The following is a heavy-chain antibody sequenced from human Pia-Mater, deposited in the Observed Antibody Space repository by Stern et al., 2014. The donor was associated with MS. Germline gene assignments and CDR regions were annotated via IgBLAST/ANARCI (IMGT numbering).Heavy chain of an antibody. CDR3: ATPTPAHY. Sequence: EMQLVESAGGLVQPGGSLRLSCTASGFTFSPFSMNWVRQAPGKGLEWVAYISGNGTTTYYSDSVKGRFTISRDNANNSLYLQMNGLRDEDTAVYYCATPTPAHYWGQGTLVTVSS. CDR2: ISGNGTTT. J-gene: IGHJ4*02. V-gene: IGHV3-48*02. CDR1: GFTFSPFS. D-gene: IGHD2-15*01.